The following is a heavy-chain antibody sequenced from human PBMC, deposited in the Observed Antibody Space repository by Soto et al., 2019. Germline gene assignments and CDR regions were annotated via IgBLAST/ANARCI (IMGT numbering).Heavy chain of an antibody. V-gene: IGHV3-13*01. Sequence: GGSLRLSCAASGFTFSSSDMHWVRHVTGKGLEWVSAIGRGGDTYYPGSVKGRFTISRENVKNSLFLQMNNLRAGDTAVYYCARELADAVTAAWYFDLWGRGTLVTVSS. CDR2: IGRGGDT. CDR3: ARELADAVTAAWYFDL. J-gene: IGHJ2*01. CDR1: GFTFSSSD. D-gene: IGHD2-21*02.